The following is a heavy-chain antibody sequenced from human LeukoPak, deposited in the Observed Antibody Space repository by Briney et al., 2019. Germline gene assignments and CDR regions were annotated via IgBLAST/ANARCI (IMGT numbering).Heavy chain of an antibody. Sequence: SEILSFTCTVSGSSISSYYWSWIRKPPGKGLELIGYIYYSGSTNYNPSLKSQVTISVDTSKNQFSLKLSSVSAADTAVYYCAGSGWYLFNAFDIWGQGTMVTVSS. CDR2: IYYSGST. CDR3: AGSGWYLFNAFDI. V-gene: IGHV4-59*01. J-gene: IGHJ3*02. D-gene: IGHD6-19*01. CDR1: GSSISSYY.